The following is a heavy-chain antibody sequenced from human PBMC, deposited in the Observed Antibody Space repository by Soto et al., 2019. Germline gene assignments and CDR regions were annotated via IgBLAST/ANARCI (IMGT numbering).Heavy chain of an antibody. Sequence: SETLSLTCTVSGGSISSYYWSWIRQPPGKGLEWIGYIYYSGSTNYNPSLKSRVTISVDTSKNQFSLKLSSVTAADTAVYYCARVRDYDFWSGYFDYWGQGTLVTVSS. D-gene: IGHD3-3*01. J-gene: IGHJ4*02. CDR1: GGSISSYY. V-gene: IGHV4-59*12. CDR3: ARVRDYDFWSGYFDY. CDR2: IYYSGST.